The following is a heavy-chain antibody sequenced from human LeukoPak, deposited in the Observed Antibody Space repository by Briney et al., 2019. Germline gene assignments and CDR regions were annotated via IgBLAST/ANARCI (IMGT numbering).Heavy chain of an antibody. V-gene: IGHV4-59*01. J-gene: IGHJ3*02. CDR3: TRVIREWDLLTFDI. Sequence: SETLSLTCTVSGGSISSYYWSWIRQPPGKGLEWIGYIYYSGSTNYNPSLKSRVTISVDTSKNQFSLKLSSVTAADTAVYYCTRVIREWDLLTFDIWGQGTMVTVSS. CDR1: GGSISSYY. CDR2: IYYSGST. D-gene: IGHD1-26*01.